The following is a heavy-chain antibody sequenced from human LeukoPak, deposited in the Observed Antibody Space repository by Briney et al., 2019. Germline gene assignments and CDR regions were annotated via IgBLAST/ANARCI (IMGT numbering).Heavy chain of an antibody. CDR3: TRGGTSSVAYYYHMDV. CDR2: SRDRANGYTP. D-gene: IGHD1-26*01. Sequence: PGESLRLSCTASGFTFSGRYMDWVRQAPGKGLEWVGRSRDRANGYTPEYAASVRGRFTISRDDSETSMYLQMNSLKTEDSAVYYCTRGGTSSVAYYYHMDVWGQGTTVTVSS. V-gene: IGHV3-72*01. J-gene: IGHJ6*02. CDR1: GFTFSGRY.